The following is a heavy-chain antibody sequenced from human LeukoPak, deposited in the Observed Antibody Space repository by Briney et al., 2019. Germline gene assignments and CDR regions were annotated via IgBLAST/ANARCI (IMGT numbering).Heavy chain of an antibody. Sequence: PSETLSLTCTVSGGSMRSNYWSLTRQPPGKGLEWIGNIYYSGSTNYNPSLKSRVTISIDPSKNQFSLKLSSVTAADTVIYYCVKDNGRWFDPWGQGTLVIVSS. CDR1: GGSMRSNY. J-gene: IGHJ5*02. D-gene: IGHD1-26*01. CDR2: IYYSGST. V-gene: IGHV4-59*01. CDR3: VKDNGRWFDP.